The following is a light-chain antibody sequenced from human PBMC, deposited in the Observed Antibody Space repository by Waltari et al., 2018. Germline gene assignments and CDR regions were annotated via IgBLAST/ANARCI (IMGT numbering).Light chain of an antibody. CDR2: GPS. CDR3: QQYGSSVLYT. Sequence: VLTPSPGPLSLSPGERATLSGRASQSLTKRYLAWYQQKPGQAPRLLIYGPSSRAAGIPDRFSGSGSGTDFTLTISRMEPEDFAVYYCQQYGSSVLYTFGQGTKLEIK. V-gene: IGKV3-20*01. J-gene: IGKJ2*01. CDR1: QSLTKRY.